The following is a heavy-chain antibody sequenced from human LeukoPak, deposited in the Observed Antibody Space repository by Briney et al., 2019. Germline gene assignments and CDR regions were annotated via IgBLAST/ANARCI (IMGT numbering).Heavy chain of an antibody. CDR1: GFTFSSYA. J-gene: IGHJ4*02. CDR2: ISYDGSNK. V-gene: IGHV3-30*04. Sequence: GGSLRLSCAASGFTFSSYAMHWVRQAPGKGLEWVAVISYDGSNKYYADSVKGRFTISRDNSKNTLYLQMNSLRAEDTAVYYCAGHDYQYWGQGTLVTVSS. D-gene: IGHD4-11*01. CDR3: AGHDYQY.